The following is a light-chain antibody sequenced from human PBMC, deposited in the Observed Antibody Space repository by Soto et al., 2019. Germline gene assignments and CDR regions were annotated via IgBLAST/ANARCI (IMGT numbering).Light chain of an antibody. J-gene: IGLJ1*01. CDR3: SSYTNNLGV. CDR1: SIGVGGYNY. V-gene: IGLV2-14*01. Sequence: SARRPPASRSWSPWQSITISRPGNSIGVGGYNYVSWYKQYPGKVPKLIIFDVSNRPSGVSNRFSGSKSGNTASLTISGLQAEDEADYYCSSYTNNLGVFGTGTKVPVL. CDR2: DVS.